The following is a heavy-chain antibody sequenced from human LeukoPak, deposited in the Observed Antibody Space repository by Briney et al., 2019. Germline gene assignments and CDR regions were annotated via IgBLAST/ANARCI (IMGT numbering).Heavy chain of an antibody. CDR1: GFTFSSYA. CDR3: AFIVVVPAAPDY. J-gene: IGHJ4*02. V-gene: IGHV3-23*01. Sequence: GGSLRLSCAASGFTFSSYAMSWVRQAPGKGLEWVSAISGSGGSTYYADSVKGPFTISRDTSKNTLYLQMNSMRAEDTVVYYCAFIVVVPAAPDYWGQGTLVTVSS. CDR2: ISGSGGST. D-gene: IGHD2-2*01.